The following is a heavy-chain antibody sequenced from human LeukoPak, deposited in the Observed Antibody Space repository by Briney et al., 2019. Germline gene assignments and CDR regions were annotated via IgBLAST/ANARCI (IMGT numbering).Heavy chain of an antibody. V-gene: IGHV3-23*01. Sequence: TGGSLRLSCAASGFTVSSNYMSWVRQAPGKGLEWVSTITGGSGAKYYADSVKGRFTISRDNSKDTLYLQMHSLRAEDTAVYFCAKDTPLTTYTSGWSSNSFDYWGQGTLVAVSS. J-gene: IGHJ4*02. D-gene: IGHD6-19*01. CDR2: ITGGSGAK. CDR3: AKDTPLTTYTSGWSSNSFDY. CDR1: GFTVSSNY.